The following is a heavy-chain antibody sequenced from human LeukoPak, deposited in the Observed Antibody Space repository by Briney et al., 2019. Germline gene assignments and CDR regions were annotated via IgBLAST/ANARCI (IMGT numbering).Heavy chain of an antibody. CDR2: IIPIFGTA. CDR3: ARDPLKQTGYSSGWSYNY. Sequence: GASVKVSCKASGGTFSSYAISWVRQAPGQGLEWMGGIIPIFGTANYAQKFQGRVTITADESTSTAYMELSSLRSEDTAVYYCARDPLKQTGYSSGWSYNYWGQGTLVTVSS. J-gene: IGHJ4*02. D-gene: IGHD6-19*01. CDR1: GGTFSSYA. V-gene: IGHV1-69*13.